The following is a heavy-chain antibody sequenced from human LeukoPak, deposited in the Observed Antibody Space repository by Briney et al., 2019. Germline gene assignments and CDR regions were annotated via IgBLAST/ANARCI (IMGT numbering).Heavy chain of an antibody. Sequence: ASVKVSCKASGYTFTSYDINWVRQATGQGLEWMGWMNPNRGNTGYAQKFQGRVTMTRNTSISTAYMELSSLRSEDTAVYYCARAPAAGTDFFDYWGQGTLVTVSS. CDR3: ARAPAAGTDFFDY. CDR1: GYTFTSYD. D-gene: IGHD6-13*01. V-gene: IGHV1-8*01. CDR2: MNPNRGNT. J-gene: IGHJ4*02.